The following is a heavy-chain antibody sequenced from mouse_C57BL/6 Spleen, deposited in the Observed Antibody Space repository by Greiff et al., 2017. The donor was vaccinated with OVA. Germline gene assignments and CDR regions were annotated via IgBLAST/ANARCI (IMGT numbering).Heavy chain of an antibody. Sequence: QVQLQQPGAELVRPGSSVKLSCKASGYTFTSYWMHWVKQRPIQGLEWIGNIDPSDSETHYNQKFKDKATLTVDKSSSTAYMQLSSLTSEDSAVYCSAREGGLYYSFDYWGQGTTLTVSS. J-gene: IGHJ2*01. CDR3: AREGGLYYSFDY. CDR2: IDPSDSET. D-gene: IGHD2-1*01. V-gene: IGHV1-52*01. CDR1: GYTFTSYW.